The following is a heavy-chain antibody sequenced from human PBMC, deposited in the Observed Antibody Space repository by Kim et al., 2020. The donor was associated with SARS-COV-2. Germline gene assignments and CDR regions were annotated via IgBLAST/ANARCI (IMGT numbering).Heavy chain of an antibody. D-gene: IGHD3-22*01. Sequence: KSRVNRSVDTSKNQFSLKLSSVTAADTAVYYCARGYDSSGYSVLDAFDIWGQGTMVTVSS. CDR3: ARGYDSSGYSVLDAFDI. J-gene: IGHJ3*02. V-gene: IGHV4-59*09.